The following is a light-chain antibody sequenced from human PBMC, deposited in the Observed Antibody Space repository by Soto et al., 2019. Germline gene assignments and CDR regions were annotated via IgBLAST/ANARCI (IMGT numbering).Light chain of an antibody. CDR3: QHYNSYSEA. J-gene: IGKJ1*01. Sequence: DIQMTQSPATLSGSVGDRVTITCRARQTISSWLAWYQQKPGKAPKLLIYKASTLKSGVPSRFSGSGSGTEFTLTISSLQPDDFATYSCQHYNSYSEAFGQGTKVDIK. V-gene: IGKV1-5*03. CDR2: KAS. CDR1: QTISSW.